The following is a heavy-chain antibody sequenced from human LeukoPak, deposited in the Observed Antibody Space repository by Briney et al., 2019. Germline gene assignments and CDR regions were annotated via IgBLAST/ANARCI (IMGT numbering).Heavy chain of an antibody. J-gene: IGHJ5*02. V-gene: IGHV4-59*08. CDR1: GGSIRNYY. CDR3: ARHSMMASYNWFGP. D-gene: IGHD3-22*01. CDR2: VYYSGST. Sequence: PSETLSLTCTVSGGSIRNYYWSWIRQPPGKGLEWIGYVYYSGSTDYNPSLKSRVAISVDPSKNHFSLSLISVTAADTAVYYCARHSMMASYNWFGPWGQGTQVTVSS.